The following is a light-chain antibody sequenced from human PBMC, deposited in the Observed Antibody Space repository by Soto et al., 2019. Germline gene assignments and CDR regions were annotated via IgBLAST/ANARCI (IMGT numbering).Light chain of an antibody. Sequence: EIVMTQSPATLSVSPGERATLSCRASQSVSSNLAWYQQKPGQAPRLLIYGTSTRATSVPARFSGSGSGTEFTLTIRRLQAEDFSVYYWHNYWHSPRTFGQGTKVEIK. J-gene: IGKJ1*01. V-gene: IGKV3-15*01. CDR1: QSVSSN. CDR3: HNYWHSPRT. CDR2: GTS.